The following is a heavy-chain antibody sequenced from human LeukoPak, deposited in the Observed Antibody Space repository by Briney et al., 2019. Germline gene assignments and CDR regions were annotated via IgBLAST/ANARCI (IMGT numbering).Heavy chain of an antibody. CDR3: ARWNYGMDV. CDR1: GYTFISNN. J-gene: IGHJ6*01. Sequence: GASVKVSCKASGYTFISNNMNWVRQAPGQRLEWMGWINVGNGDTKYSQKFQGRVTITRDTSASTGYMELSSLRSEDTAVYYCARWNYGMDVWGKGPRLPSPQ. CDR2: INVGNGDT. D-gene: IGHD1-1*01. V-gene: IGHV1-3*01.